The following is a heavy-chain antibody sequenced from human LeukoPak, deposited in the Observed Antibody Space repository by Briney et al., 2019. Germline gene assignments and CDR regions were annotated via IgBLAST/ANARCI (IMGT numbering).Heavy chain of an antibody. D-gene: IGHD3-3*01. Sequence: GGFLRLSCAVSGLTFSNLKMNWVRQAPGKGLEWVSYISAGGHTTFYADSVTGRFTISRDNAKNSLYLQMSSLRVEDTAVYYCASWAGNTQSDSWSGPFDYWGQGSLVTVSS. J-gene: IGHJ4*02. CDR3: ASWAGNTQSDSWSGPFDY. CDR2: ISAGGHTT. CDR1: GLTFSNLK. V-gene: IGHV3-48*03.